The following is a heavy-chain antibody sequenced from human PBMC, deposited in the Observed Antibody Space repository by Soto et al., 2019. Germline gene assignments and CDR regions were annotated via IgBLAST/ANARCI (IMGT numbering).Heavy chain of an antibody. V-gene: IGHV3-11*06. CDR2: ISSSSSYT. J-gene: IGHJ6*02. D-gene: IGHD5-18*01. CDR3: ARSPSGDTAMVSRDGMDV. Sequence: GGSLRLSCAASGFTFSDYYMSWIRQAPGKGLEWVSYISSSSSYTNYADSVKGRFTISRDNAKNSLYLQMNSLRAEDTAVYYCARSPSGDTAMVSRDGMDVWGQGTTVTVSS. CDR1: GFTFSDYY.